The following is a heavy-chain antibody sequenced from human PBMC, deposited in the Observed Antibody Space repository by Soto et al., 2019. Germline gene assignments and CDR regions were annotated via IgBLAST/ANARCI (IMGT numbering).Heavy chain of an antibody. D-gene: IGHD6-13*01. CDR2: INAGNGNA. CDR1: GYTFTSYA. Sequence: GTSVKVSCKDSGYTFTSYAMHWVRQAPGQRLEWMGWINAGNGNAKYSQKFQGRVTITRDTSASTAYMELSSLRAEDTAVYYCAKAFGSSSFLQPKKYYFDYWGQGTLVTVSS. V-gene: IGHV1-3*01. J-gene: IGHJ4*02. CDR3: AKAFGSSSFLQPKKYYFDY.